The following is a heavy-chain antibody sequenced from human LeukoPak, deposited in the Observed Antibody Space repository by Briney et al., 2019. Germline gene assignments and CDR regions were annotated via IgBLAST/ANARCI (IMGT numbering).Heavy chain of an antibody. Sequence: GESLKISCKGSGYSFANDWIAWVREMPGKGLEWMGIIYPGDSDTRYSPSFQGQVTISVDKSISTAYLQWSSLKASDTAIYYCARHLRRAGTDSYYFMDVWGKRTTVTVSS. CDR1: GYSFANDW. V-gene: IGHV5-51*01. CDR3: ARHLRRAGTDSYYFMDV. J-gene: IGHJ6*03. D-gene: IGHD1-7*01. CDR2: IYPGDSDT.